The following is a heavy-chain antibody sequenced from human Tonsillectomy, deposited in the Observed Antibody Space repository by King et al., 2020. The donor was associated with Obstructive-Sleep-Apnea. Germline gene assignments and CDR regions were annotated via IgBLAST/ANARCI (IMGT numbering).Heavy chain of an antibody. J-gene: IGHJ6*02. CDR2: IWYDGSNK. CDR1: GFTFNSYG. CDR3: AKGGGESLYYYYYGMDV. Sequence: VQLVESGGGVVQPGRSLRLSCAASGFTFNSYGMNWVRQAPGKGLEWVAVIWYDGSNKYYADSVKGRFTISRDNSKNTLFLQMNSLRAEDTAVYYCAKGGGESLYYYYYGMDVWGQGTTVTVSS. V-gene: IGHV3-33*06. D-gene: IGHD3-10*01.